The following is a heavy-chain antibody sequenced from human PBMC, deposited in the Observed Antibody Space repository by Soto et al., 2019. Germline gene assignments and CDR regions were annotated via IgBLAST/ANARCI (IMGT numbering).Heavy chain of an antibody. CDR2: ISAYTGGA. CDR1: GNIFTSNG. D-gene: IGHD3-9*01. Sequence: QVQLVQSGGEVKKPGASAKVSCKASGNIFTSNGFSWVRQAPGQGREWMGWISAYTGGANYPQKFQGRVTMTTDTSTSMAYMELRSLTSGDTAVHYCVRVPHNFNWTPYGLAFWGQGTTVTVS. V-gene: IGHV1-18*04. J-gene: IGHJ6*02. CDR3: VRVPHNFNWTPYGLAF.